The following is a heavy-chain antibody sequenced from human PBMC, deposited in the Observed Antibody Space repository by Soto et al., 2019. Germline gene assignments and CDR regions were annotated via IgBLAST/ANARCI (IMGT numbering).Heavy chain of an antibody. D-gene: IGHD3-22*01. J-gene: IGHJ4*02. CDR1: GFTFSNYA. CDR3: SKDAYYYYDSASYLDF. V-gene: IGHV3-23*01. CDR2: ISGSGGSS. Sequence: PGGSLRLSCSGTGFTFSNYAMNWIRQAPGKGLEWVAAISGSGGSSYYADSVKGRFSVSRDNSNNTLFVQMNSLRADDTAVYYCSKDAYYYYDSASYLDFWGQGILVTVSS.